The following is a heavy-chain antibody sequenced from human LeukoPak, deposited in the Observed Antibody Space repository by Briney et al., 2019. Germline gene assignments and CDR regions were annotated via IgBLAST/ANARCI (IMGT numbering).Heavy chain of an antibody. CDR1: GGSISSYY. J-gene: IGHJ6*03. Sequence: KPSETXSLXCTVSGGSISSYYWSWIRQPPGKGLEWIGYIYYSGSTNYNPSLKSRVTISVDTSKNQFSLKLSSVTAADTAVYYCARAVPAAIYYYYYYMDVWGKGTTVTVSS. V-gene: IGHV4-59*01. CDR3: ARAVPAAIYYYYYYMDV. CDR2: IYYSGST. D-gene: IGHD2-2*02.